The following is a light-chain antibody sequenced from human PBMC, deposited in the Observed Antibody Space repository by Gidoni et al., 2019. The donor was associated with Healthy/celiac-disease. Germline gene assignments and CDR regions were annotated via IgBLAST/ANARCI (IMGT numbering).Light chain of an antibody. Sequence: DTQITQSPSSLSASIGDRVTITCRASQSISSYLNWYQQKPGKAPKLLIYAASSLQSGVPSRFSGSGSGTDFTLTISSLQPEDFATYYCQQCYSTPWTFGQGTKVEIK. CDR3: QQCYSTPWT. J-gene: IGKJ1*01. V-gene: IGKV1-39*01. CDR1: QSISSY. CDR2: AAS.